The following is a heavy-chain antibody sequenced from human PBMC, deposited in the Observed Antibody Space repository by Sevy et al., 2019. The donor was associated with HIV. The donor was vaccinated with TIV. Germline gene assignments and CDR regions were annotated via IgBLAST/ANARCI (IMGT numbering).Heavy chain of an antibody. CDR3: ATRNEYIYGPKEPNYHYGLDV. J-gene: IGHJ6*02. V-gene: IGHV4-30-4*01. CDR1: GGSINSGDYY. Sequence: SETLSLTCTVSGGSINSGDYYWTWLRQPPGKGLEWIGYIHHSGSTHHNASLKSRVTIALHTSKNQFSLKLSSLTAANTFMSYCATRNEYIYGPKEPNYHYGLDVWGQGTTVTVSS. D-gene: IGHD5-18*01. CDR2: IHHSGST.